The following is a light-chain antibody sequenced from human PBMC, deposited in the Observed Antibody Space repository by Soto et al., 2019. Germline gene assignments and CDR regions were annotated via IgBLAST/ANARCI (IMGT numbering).Light chain of an antibody. CDR3: QQSYSTPYT. Sequence: DIQMTQSPSSLSASAGDRVTITCRASQNINHYLNWYQQKPGKAPKLLIYTSSNLQSGVPSRFSGSGSGTDFTLTISSLQPEDFASYYCQQSYSTPYTFGQGTKLEIK. V-gene: IGKV1-39*01. CDR1: QNINHY. J-gene: IGKJ2*01. CDR2: TSS.